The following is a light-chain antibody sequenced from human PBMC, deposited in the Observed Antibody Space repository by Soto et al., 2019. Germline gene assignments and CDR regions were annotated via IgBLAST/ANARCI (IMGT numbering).Light chain of an antibody. V-gene: IGKV1-9*01. CDR1: QGIGSY. CDR2: AAS. J-gene: IGKJ4*01. CDR3: QRINTYPLT. Sequence: IQLTQSPSSLSASVGDRVTITCRTSQGIGSYLAWYQQKPGKAPKLLIYAASTLQSGVPSRFRGGGSGTDFTLTISSLQHEDFATYYCQRINTYPLTLGGGPKVDIK.